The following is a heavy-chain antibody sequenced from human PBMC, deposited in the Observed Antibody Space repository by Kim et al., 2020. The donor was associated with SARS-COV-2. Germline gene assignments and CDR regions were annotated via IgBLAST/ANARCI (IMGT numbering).Heavy chain of an antibody. V-gene: IGHV3-11*06. CDR3: ARGPYPYCSGGSCYSGPYDAFDI. J-gene: IGHJ3*02. D-gene: IGHD2-15*01. Sequence: GGSLRLSCAASGFTFSDYYMSWIRQAPGKGLEWVSYISSSSSYTNYADSVKGRFTISRDNAKNSLYLQMNSLRAEDTAVYYCARGPYPYCSGGSCYSGPYDAFDIWGQGTMVTVSS. CDR2: ISSSSSYT. CDR1: GFTFSDYY.